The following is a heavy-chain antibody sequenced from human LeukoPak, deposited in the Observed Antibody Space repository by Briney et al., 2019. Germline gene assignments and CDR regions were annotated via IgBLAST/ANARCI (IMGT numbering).Heavy chain of an antibody. J-gene: IGHJ4*02. D-gene: IGHD6-6*01. Sequence: GGSLRLSCTASGFTFGDYAMSWFRQAPGKGLEWVGFIRSKAYGGTTEYAASVKGRFTISRDDSKSIAYPQMNSLRAEDTAVYYCARGIAARPPSLAEYWGQGTLVTVSS. V-gene: IGHV3-49*03. CDR2: IRSKAYGGTT. CDR1: GFTFGDYA. CDR3: ARGIAARPPSLAEY.